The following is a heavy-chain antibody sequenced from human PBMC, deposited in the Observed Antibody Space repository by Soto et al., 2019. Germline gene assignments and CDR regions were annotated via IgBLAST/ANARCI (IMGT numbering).Heavy chain of an antibody. Sequence: TGGSLRLSCAASGFSFSSYWMSWVRQAPGKGLEWVANIKKDGSEKYYVDSVKGRFTISRDNSKNTLYLQMNSLRAADTAVYYCAKDKGVTALKYYFDYWGQGTLVTVSS. CDR3: AKDKGVTALKYYFDY. D-gene: IGHD2-8*01. CDR2: IKKDGSEK. V-gene: IGHV3-7*01. CDR1: GFSFSSYW. J-gene: IGHJ4*02.